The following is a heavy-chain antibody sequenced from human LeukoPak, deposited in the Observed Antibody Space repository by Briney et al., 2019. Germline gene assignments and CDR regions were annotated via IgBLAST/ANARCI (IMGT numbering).Heavy chain of an antibody. Sequence: PGGSLRLSCAASGFTFSSYALHWVRQAPGKGLEFVASISADGDSTSYAHSVKGRFTISRDNAKNTLCLQMGRLRAEDMAVYYCARDSSITLSLDYWGQGTQVTVSS. V-gene: IGHV3-64*01. CDR1: GFTFSSYA. D-gene: IGHD2/OR15-2a*01. CDR2: ISADGDST. CDR3: ARDSSITLSLDY. J-gene: IGHJ4*02.